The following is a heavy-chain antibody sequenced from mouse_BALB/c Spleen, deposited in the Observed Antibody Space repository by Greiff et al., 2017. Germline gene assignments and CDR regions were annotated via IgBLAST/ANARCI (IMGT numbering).Heavy chain of an antibody. CDR3: ASTMITTWFAY. CDR1: GFNIKDYY. Sequence: EVKLVESGAELVRPGALVKLSCKASGFNIKDYYMHWVKQRPEQGLEWIGWIDPENGNTIYDPKFQGKASITADTSSNTAYLQLSSLTSEDTAVYYCASTMITTWFAYWGQGTLVTVSA. D-gene: IGHD2-4*01. V-gene: IGHV14-1*02. J-gene: IGHJ3*01. CDR2: IDPENGNT.